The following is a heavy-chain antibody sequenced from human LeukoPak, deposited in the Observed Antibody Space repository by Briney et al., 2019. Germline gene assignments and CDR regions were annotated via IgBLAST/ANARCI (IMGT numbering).Heavy chain of an antibody. CDR1: GGSFSGYY. CDR2: IYYSGST. D-gene: IGHD6-19*01. CDR3: ASLRGSGWPFDY. Sequence: TSETLSLTCAVYGGSFSGYYWSWIRQPPGKGLEWIGYIYYSGSTNYNPSLKSRVTISVDTSKNQFSLKLSSVTAADTAVYYCASLRGSGWPFDYWGQGTLVTVSS. V-gene: IGHV4-59*01. J-gene: IGHJ4*02.